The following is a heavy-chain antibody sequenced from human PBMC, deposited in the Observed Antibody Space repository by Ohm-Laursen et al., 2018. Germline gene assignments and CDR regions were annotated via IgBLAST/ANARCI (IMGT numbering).Heavy chain of an antibody. Sequence: ASVKVSCKASGYTFTSYDINWVRQTTGQGLEWMGWMNPNSGNTGYAQRFQGRVTITADESTSTAYMELSSLRSEDTAVYYCATRNCSSTSCYAPYSGMDVWGQGTTVTVSS. CDR2: MNPNSGNT. J-gene: IGHJ6*02. CDR3: ATRNCSSTSCYAPYSGMDV. V-gene: IGHV1-8*01. D-gene: IGHD2-2*01. CDR1: GYTFTSYD.